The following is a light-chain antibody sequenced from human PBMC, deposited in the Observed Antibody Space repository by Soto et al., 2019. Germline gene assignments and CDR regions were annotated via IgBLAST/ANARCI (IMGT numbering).Light chain of an antibody. V-gene: IGKV3-11*01. CDR3: QQRA. CDR2: DAS. J-gene: IGKJ1*01. Sequence: EIVLTQSPATLSLSPGERATLSCRASQSVGSYLAWYQHKPSQAPRLLIYDASNRATGIPARFSGSGSGTDFTLTISSLEPEDFAVYYCQQRAFGQGTKVEIK. CDR1: QSVGSY.